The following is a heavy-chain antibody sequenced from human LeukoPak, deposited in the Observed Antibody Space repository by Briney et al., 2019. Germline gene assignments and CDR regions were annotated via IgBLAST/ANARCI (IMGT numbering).Heavy chain of an antibody. J-gene: IGHJ3*02. CDR3: ARTFIYDNSGGDAFDI. CDR2: IDPNSGGT. Sequence: ASVKVSCKASGYTFTSYDINWVRQARGQGLEWMGWIDPNSGGTNYAQKFQGRVTMTRDTSISTAYMELSRLRSDDTAVYYCARTFIYDNSGGDAFDIWGQGTMVTVSS. D-gene: IGHD3-22*01. CDR1: GYTFTSYD. V-gene: IGHV1-2*02.